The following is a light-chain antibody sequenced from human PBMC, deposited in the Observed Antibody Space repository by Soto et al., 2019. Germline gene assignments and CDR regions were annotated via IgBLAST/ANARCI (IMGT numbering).Light chain of an antibody. CDR1: QSVSSY. V-gene: IGKV3-11*01. CDR3: QQRSYWLT. Sequence: EIVLTQSPATLSLSLGEGATLSCRASQSVSSYLAWYQQKPGQAPRLLIYDASNRATGIPARFSGSGSGTDFTLTISSLEPEDFAVYYCQQRSYWLTFGGGTKVEI. CDR2: DAS. J-gene: IGKJ4*01.